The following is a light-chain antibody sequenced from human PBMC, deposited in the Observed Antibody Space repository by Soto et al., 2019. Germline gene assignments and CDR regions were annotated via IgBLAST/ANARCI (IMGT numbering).Light chain of an antibody. V-gene: IGLV2-14*01. Sequence: QSALTQPASVSGSPGQSITISCTGTSGDVGGYNYVSWYQHHPGKAPKLMICDVSKRPSGVSNRFSGSKSGNTASLTISGLQAEDEADYYCTSYTSSGTLVFGTGTKLTVL. CDR2: DVS. CDR3: TSYTSSGTLV. CDR1: SGDVGGYNY. J-gene: IGLJ1*01.